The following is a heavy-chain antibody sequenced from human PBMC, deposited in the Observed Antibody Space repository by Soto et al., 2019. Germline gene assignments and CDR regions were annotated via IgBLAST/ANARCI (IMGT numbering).Heavy chain of an antibody. CDR1: GDSITTAY. V-gene: IGHV4-59*08. J-gene: IGHJ5*01. CDR3: ARLGAYHQSLDS. D-gene: IGHD2-21*01. Sequence: SETLSLTCTVSGDSITTAYWSWIRQSPEKGLEWIGYFYYSGVTKYNPSLRSRVALSVDTSRTRFSLSLSSVTAADTAVYYCARLGAYHQSLDSSGPGTLVTVSS. CDR2: FYYSGVT.